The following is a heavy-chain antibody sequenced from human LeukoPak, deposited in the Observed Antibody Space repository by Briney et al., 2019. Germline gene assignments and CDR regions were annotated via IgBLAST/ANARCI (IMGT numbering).Heavy chain of an antibody. J-gene: IGHJ4*02. CDR1: GLTFSSHW. CDR2: ITNDGSST. Sequence: GGSLRLSCAASGLTFSSHWMHWVRQAPGKGLVWVSRITNDGSSTTYADSVKGRFTISRDNAKNMLYLQVNSLRAEDTAVYYCATQQEGNPAYWGQGTLVTVSS. CDR3: ATQQEGNPAY. D-gene: IGHD1-14*01. V-gene: IGHV3-74*01.